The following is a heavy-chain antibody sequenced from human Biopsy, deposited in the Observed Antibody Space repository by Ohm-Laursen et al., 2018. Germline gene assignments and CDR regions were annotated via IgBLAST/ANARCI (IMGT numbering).Heavy chain of an antibody. D-gene: IGHD3-22*01. J-gene: IGHJ2*01. CDR3: ARDRGYYSDRTVPGYFDL. Sequence: SDTLSLTWTVSGDSINSYYWSWIRQPPGKGLQWIGYVYYTGSTDYNPSLQSRVTISVDTSKNHFSLRLRSVTPADTAIYYCARDRGYYSDRTVPGYFDLWGRGTLVTVSS. CDR2: VYYTGST. V-gene: IGHV4-59*01. CDR1: GDSINSYY.